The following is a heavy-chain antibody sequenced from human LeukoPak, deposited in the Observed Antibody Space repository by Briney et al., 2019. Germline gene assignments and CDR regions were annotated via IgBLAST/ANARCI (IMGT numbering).Heavy chain of an antibody. V-gene: IGHV3-9*01. CDR1: GFTFDDYA. J-gene: IGHJ4*02. D-gene: IGHD6-6*01. CDR3: ARGTYSSSPSTFDY. Sequence: GRSLRLSCAASGFTFDDYAMHWVRQAPGKGLEWVSGISWNSGSIGYADSVKGRFTISRDNAKNSLYLQMNSLRAEDTAVYYCARGTYSSSPSTFDYWGQGTLVTVSS. CDR2: ISWNSGSI.